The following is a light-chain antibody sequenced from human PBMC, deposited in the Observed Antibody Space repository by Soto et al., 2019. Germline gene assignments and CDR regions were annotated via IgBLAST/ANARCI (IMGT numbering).Light chain of an antibody. CDR2: SNS. V-gene: IGLV1-44*01. J-gene: IGLJ1*01. Sequence: QSVLTQPPSASGTPGQRVTISCSGSSSNIGSNTVNWYQQLPGTAPKLLIYSNSQRPSGVPDRFSGSKSGTSASLAISGLQSEDEADYYCAAWDDSLNGFDVFGTGTKVTVL. CDR3: AAWDDSLNGFDV. CDR1: SSNIGSNT.